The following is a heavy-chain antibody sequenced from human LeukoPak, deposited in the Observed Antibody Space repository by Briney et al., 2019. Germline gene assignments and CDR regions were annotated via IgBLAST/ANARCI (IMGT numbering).Heavy chain of an antibody. V-gene: IGHV4-61*08. J-gene: IGHJ4*02. D-gene: IGHD3-22*01. Sequence: SETLSLTCAVSGGSINSGGFSWSWIRQPPGKDLEWIGYIYYSGSTNYNPSLKSRVTISVDTSKNQFSLKLSSVTAADTAVYYCARSTSMIVSFDYWGQGTLVTVSS. CDR2: IYYSGST. CDR1: GGSINSGGFS. CDR3: ARSTSMIVSFDY.